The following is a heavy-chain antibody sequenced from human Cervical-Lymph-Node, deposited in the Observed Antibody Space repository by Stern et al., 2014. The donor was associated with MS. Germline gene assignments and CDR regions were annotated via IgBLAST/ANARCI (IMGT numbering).Heavy chain of an antibody. CDR2: ISSSSRTI. D-gene: IGHD6-19*01. CDR3: ARDHGYSSGWYRGVDY. V-gene: IGHV3-48*02. Sequence: EVQLLESGGGLVQPGGSLRLSCAASGFTFSSYSMNWVRQAPGKGLEWVSYISSSSRTIYYADSVKGRFTISRDNAKNSLYLQMNSLRDEDTAVYYCARDHGYSSGWYRGVDYWGQGTLVTVSS. CDR1: GFTFSSYS. J-gene: IGHJ4*02.